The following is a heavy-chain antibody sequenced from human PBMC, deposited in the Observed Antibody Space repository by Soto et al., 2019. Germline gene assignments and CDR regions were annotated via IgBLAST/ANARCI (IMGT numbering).Heavy chain of an antibody. CDR1: GFTFSSYW. CDR2: IKQDGSEK. D-gene: IGHD3-10*01. V-gene: IGHV3-7*03. CDR3: ARDKESDATQYYYYGMDV. J-gene: IGHJ6*02. Sequence: EVQLVESGGGLVQPGGSLRLSCAASGFTFSSYWMSWVRQAPGKGLEWVANIKQDGSEKYYVDSVKGRFTISRDNAKNSLYLQMNSLRAEDTAVYYCARDKESDATQYYYYGMDVWGQGTTVTVSS.